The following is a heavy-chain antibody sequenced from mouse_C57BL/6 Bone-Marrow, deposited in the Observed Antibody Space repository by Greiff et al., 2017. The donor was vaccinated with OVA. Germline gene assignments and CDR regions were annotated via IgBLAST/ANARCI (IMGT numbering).Heavy chain of an antibody. V-gene: IGHV1-47*01. D-gene: IGHD1-1*01. Sequence: VQLQQSGAELVKPGASVTMSCKASGYTFTTYPIEWMKQNHGKSLEWIGNFHPYNDDTKYNEKFKGKATLTVEKSSSTVYLELSRLTSDDSAVYDCARGTTGVAKGFAYWGQGTLVTVSA. J-gene: IGHJ3*01. CDR3: ARGTTGVAKGFAY. CDR2: FHPYNDDT. CDR1: GYTFTTYP.